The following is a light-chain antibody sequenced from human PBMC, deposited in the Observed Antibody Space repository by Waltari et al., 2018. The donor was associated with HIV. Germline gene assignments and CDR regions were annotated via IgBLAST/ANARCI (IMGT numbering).Light chain of an antibody. CDR1: QSLSNY. Sequence: EIVLTQSPATLSLSPGERATLSCRASQSLSNYLAWYQQKPGQAPRLLIYDASNRATGIPARFSGSGSGTDFTLTISSLEPEDFAVYYCHQRSTWPRTFGQGTKVEIK. J-gene: IGKJ1*01. V-gene: IGKV3-11*01. CDR3: HQRSTWPRT. CDR2: DAS.